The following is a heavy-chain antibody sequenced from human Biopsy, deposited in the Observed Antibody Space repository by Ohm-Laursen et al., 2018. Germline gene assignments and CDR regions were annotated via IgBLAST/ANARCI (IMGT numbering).Heavy chain of an antibody. Sequence: SLRLSCAASGFTFSNYAMSWVRQAPGKGLEWASTITSSGGSTYFADPVKGRFTISRDNSKNRLYLQMNSLRGEDTAVYYCAKQGATILSSFDSWGQGTLVTVSS. D-gene: IGHD3-9*01. V-gene: IGHV3-23*01. CDR1: GFTFSNYA. CDR2: ITSSGGST. J-gene: IGHJ5*01. CDR3: AKQGATILSSFDS.